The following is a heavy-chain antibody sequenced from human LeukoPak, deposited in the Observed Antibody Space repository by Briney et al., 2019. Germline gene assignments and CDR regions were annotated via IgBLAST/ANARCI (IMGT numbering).Heavy chain of an antibody. J-gene: IGHJ4*02. CDR3: ARETGSTWNAPIDY. CDR1: GFIFSDYY. D-gene: IGHD6-13*01. Sequence: PGGSLRLSCAASGFIFSDYYMSWIRQAPGKGLEWISYVSDVGSTKYYADSVKGRFTISRDNDKNSLLLQMDSLRVEDTAIYYCARETGSTWNAPIDYWGQGILVTV. CDR2: VSDVGSTK. V-gene: IGHV3-11*01.